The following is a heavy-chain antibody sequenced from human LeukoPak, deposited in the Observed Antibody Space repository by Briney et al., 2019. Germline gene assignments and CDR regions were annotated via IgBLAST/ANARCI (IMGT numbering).Heavy chain of an antibody. CDR2: INPNSGGT. D-gene: IGHD5-12*01. CDR1: GYTFTGYY. J-gene: IGHJ5*02. CDR3: ARDRWLRLGRWFDP. Sequence: ASVKVSCKASGYTFTGYYIHWVRQAPGQRLEWMGWINPNSGGTNYAQKFQGRVTMTRDTSISTAYMELSRLRSDDTAVYYCARDRWLRLGRWFDPWGQGTLVTVSS. V-gene: IGHV1-2*02.